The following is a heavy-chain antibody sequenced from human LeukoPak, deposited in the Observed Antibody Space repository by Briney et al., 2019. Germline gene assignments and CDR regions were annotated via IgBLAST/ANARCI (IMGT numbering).Heavy chain of an antibody. J-gene: IGHJ4*02. CDR2: INHSGST. Sequence: PSETLSLTCAVYGGSFSGYYWSWIRQPPGKGLGWIGEINHSGSTNYNPSLKSRVTISVDTSKNQFSLKLSSVTAADTAVYYCARGRYCSSTSCYRGGPFDYWGQGTLVTVSS. CDR1: GGSFSGYY. CDR3: ARGRYCSSTSCYRGGPFDY. V-gene: IGHV4-34*01. D-gene: IGHD2-2*02.